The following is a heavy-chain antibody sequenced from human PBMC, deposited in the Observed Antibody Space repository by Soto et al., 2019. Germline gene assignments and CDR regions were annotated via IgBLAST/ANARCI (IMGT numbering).Heavy chain of an antibody. D-gene: IGHD7-27*01. V-gene: IGHV3-53*01. CDR1: GLTVSGNY. CDR2: IYSDGST. CDR3: ARASSRWGSESAY. J-gene: IGHJ4*02. Sequence: EVQLVESGGGFIHPGGSLRLSCAASGLTVSGNYMGWVRQAPGKGLEWVSGIYSDGSTIYADSVKGRFTIFRDNSKNTLYLQMNSLRAEDTAVYHCARASSRWGSESAYWGQGTLVTVSS.